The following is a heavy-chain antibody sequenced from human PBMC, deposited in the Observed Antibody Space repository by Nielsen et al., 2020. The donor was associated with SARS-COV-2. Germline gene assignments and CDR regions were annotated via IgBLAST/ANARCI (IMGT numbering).Heavy chain of an antibody. V-gene: IGHV1-3*01. CDR2: INAGNGST. J-gene: IGHJ4*02. CDR3: ASWVRYYDSSGYYYDLHY. Sequence: ASVKVSCKASGYTFTSYAMHWVRQAPGQRLEWMGWINAGNGSTKYSQKFQGRVTITRDTSASTAYMELSSLRSEDTAVYYCASWVRYYDSSGYYYDLHYWGQGTLVTVSS. CDR1: GYTFTSYA. D-gene: IGHD3-22*01.